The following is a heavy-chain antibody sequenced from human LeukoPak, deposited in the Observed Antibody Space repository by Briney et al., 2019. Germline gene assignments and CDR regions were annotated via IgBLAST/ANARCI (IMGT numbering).Heavy chain of an antibody. Sequence: ASVKVSCKASGYTFTSYGISWVRQAPGQGLEWMGWISAYSGNTNYAQKLQGRVTLTTDTSTSTAYMELRSLRSDDTAVYYCAREFIVGATTGYYYYMDVWGKGTTVTVSS. J-gene: IGHJ6*03. V-gene: IGHV1-18*01. CDR1: GYTFTSYG. CDR3: AREFIVGATTGYYYYMDV. D-gene: IGHD1-26*01. CDR2: ISAYSGNT.